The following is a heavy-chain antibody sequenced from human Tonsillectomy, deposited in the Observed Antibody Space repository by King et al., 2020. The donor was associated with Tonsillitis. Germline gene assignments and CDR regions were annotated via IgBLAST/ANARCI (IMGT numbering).Heavy chain of an antibody. J-gene: IGHJ3*02. CDR1: GFTFTNYA. CDR2: IGGGGGGT. Sequence: VQLVESGGDLVQPGGSLRVSCAASGFTFTNYAMSWVRQAPGKGLEWVSVIGGGGGGTNYADSVKGRLTISRDNFKNTLYLQMIRLRAEDTAVYYCAKSYFNSSGYYLGDDAFDIWGQGTMVTVSS. CDR3: AKSYFNSSGYYLGDDAFDI. V-gene: IGHV3-23*04. D-gene: IGHD3-22*01.